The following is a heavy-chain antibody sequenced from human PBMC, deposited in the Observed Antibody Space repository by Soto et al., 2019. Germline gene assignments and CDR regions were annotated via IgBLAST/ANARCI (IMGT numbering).Heavy chain of an antibody. V-gene: IGHV1-58*01. D-gene: IGHD5-18*01. CDR2: IVVGSGNT. CDR3: AATTAMAPFDY. Sequence: QMQLVQSGPEVKKPGTSVKVSCKASGFTFTSSAGQWVRQARGQRLEWIGWIVVGSGNTNYAQKFQERVTITRDMSTSTAYMELSSLRSEDTAVYYCAATTAMAPFDYWGQGTLVTVSS. J-gene: IGHJ4*02. CDR1: GFTFTSSA.